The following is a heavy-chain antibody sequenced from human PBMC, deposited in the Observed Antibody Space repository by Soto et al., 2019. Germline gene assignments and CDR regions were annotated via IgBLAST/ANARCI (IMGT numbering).Heavy chain of an antibody. CDR2: MQHTGNT. Sequence: QVQLQESGPGLVKPSETLSLTCAVSGASIRSYHWSWIRQPAGKGLEWIGRMQHTGNTNYNPSLKSRVTMSVDTSKNQISLKMTSVTAADTAVHFCAKDVSSRRWFDPWGQGILVIVSS. V-gene: IGHV4-4*07. J-gene: IGHJ5*02. CDR1: GASIRSYH. D-gene: IGHD3-16*01. CDR3: AKDVSSRRWFDP.